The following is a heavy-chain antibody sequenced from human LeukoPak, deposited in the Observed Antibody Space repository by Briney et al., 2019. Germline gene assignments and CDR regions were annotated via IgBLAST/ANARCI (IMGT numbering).Heavy chain of an antibody. V-gene: IGHV3-23*01. CDR3: AKTTAGCSSGRYPGWPVDY. Sequence: GGSLRLPCAASGFTFGSYAMYWVRQAPGKGLEWVSGISGSGGSTFYADSVKGRFTISGDNSENTVYLQMNSLRADDTAVYYCAKTTAGCSSGRYPGWPVDYWGQGTLVAVSS. J-gene: IGHJ4*02. CDR1: GFTFGSYA. CDR2: ISGSGGST. D-gene: IGHD6-19*01.